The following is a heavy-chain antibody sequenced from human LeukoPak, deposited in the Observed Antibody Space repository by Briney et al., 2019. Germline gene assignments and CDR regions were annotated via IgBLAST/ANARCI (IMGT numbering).Heavy chain of an antibody. Sequence: GGSLRLSCAASGFTVSSGYMSWVRQAPGKGLEWVSVIYSGGSTYYVDSVKGRFTIFRDNSKNTVYLQMNSLRAEDTAVYYCARDRYYGSGSYYSDYWGQGTLVTVSS. V-gene: IGHV3-66*01. J-gene: IGHJ4*02. D-gene: IGHD3-10*01. CDR3: ARDRYYGSGSYYSDY. CDR1: GFTVSSGY. CDR2: IYSGGST.